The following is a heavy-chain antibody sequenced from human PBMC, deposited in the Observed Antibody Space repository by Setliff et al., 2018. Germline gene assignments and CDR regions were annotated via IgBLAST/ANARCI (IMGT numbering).Heavy chain of an antibody. J-gene: IGHJ6*03. CDR2: IYTSGST. CDR3: ARLSGFQYIVD. D-gene: IGHD3-3*01. CDR1: GGSISSYY. Sequence: SETLSLTCTVSGGSISSYYWSWIRQPAGKGLEWIGRIYTSGSTNYNPSLKSRVTISLDASKNQFSLELTSVTAADTAVYYCARLSGFQYIVDWGKGTTVTVSS. V-gene: IGHV4-4*07.